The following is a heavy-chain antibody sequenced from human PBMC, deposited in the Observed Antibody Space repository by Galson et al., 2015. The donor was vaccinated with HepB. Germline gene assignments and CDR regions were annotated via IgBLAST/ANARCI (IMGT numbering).Heavy chain of an antibody. J-gene: IGHJ4*02. Sequence: SVKVSCKASGYTFTSYAMHWVRQAPGQRLEWMGWINAGNGNTKYSQKFQGRVTITRDTSASTAYMELSSLRSEDTAVYYCARVVGYSYGEGFDYWGQGTLVTVSS. V-gene: IGHV1-3*01. D-gene: IGHD5-18*01. CDR1: GYTFTSYA. CDR3: ARVVGYSYGEGFDY. CDR2: INAGNGNT.